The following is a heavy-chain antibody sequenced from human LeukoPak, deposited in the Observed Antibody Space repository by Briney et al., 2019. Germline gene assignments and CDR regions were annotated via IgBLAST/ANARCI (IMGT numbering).Heavy chain of an antibody. CDR1: GGSISSYY. J-gene: IGHJ3*02. CDR3: ARDSVVITDDAFDI. Sequence: KSSETLSLTCTVSGGSISSYYWSWIRQPAGKGLEWIGRIYTSGSTNYNPSLKSRVTMSVDTSKNQFSLKLSSVTAADTAVYYCARDSVVITDDAFDIWGQGTMVTVSS. D-gene: IGHD3-22*01. V-gene: IGHV4-4*07. CDR2: IYTSGST.